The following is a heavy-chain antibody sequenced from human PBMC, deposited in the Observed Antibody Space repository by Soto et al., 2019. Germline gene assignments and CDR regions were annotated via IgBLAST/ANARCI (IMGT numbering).Heavy chain of an antibody. J-gene: IGHJ6*02. Sequence: ASVKVSCKASGYTFTSYGISWVRQAPGQGLEWMGWISAYNGNTNYAQKLQGRVTMTTDTSTSTAYMELRSLRSDDTAVYYCARDRDLTIFGVVIIPGYYYGMDVWGQGTTVTVSS. V-gene: IGHV1-18*01. CDR2: ISAYNGNT. CDR3: ARDRDLTIFGVVIIPGYYYGMDV. D-gene: IGHD3-3*01. CDR1: GYTFTSYG.